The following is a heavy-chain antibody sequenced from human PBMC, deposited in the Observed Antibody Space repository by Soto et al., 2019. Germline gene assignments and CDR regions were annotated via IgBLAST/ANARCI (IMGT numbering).Heavy chain of an antibody. Sequence: GSLRLSCADSGFRFSSYSMSWVRQTPGKGLEWVAAITATGDRTYYADSVTGRFTISRDNSKKTHYLQMTSLRAEDTAMYYCATMNGYFEYWGQGTPVTVSS. CDR3: ATMNGYFEY. CDR1: GFRFSSYS. V-gene: IGHV3-23*01. J-gene: IGHJ4*02. D-gene: IGHD3-22*01. CDR2: ITATGDRT.